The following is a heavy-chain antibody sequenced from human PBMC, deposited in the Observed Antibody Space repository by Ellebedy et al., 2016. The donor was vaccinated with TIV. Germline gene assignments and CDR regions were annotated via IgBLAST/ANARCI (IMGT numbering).Heavy chain of an antibody. CDR2: ISAYNGNT. J-gene: IGHJ4*02. CDR3: ASGVEYCSGGSCYRGGFDY. CDR1: GYTFPSYG. D-gene: IGHD2-15*01. Sequence: AASVKVSCKASGYTFPSYGISWVRQATGQGLEWMGWISAYNGNTKYAQKLQGRVTMTTDTSTSTAYMELRSLRSDDTAVYYCASGVEYCSGGSCYRGGFDYWGQGTLVTVSS. V-gene: IGHV1-18*01.